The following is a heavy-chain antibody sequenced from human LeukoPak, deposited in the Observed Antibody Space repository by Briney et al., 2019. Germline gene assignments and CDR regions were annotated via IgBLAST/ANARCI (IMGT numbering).Heavy chain of an antibody. D-gene: IGHD1-1*01. CDR2: IYHSGST. Sequence: SETLSLTCAVSGGSISSGGYSWSWIRQPPGTGLEWIGCIYHSGSTYYNPSLKSRVTISVDRSKNQFSLKLSSVTAADTAVYYCARGQGTYFDYWGQGTLVTVSS. V-gene: IGHV4-30-2*01. J-gene: IGHJ4*02. CDR3: ARGQGTYFDY. CDR1: GGSISSGGYS.